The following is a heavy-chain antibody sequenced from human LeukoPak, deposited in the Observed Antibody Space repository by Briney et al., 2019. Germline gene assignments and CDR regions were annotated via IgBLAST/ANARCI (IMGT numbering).Heavy chain of an antibody. CDR1: DYTLIDYD. CDR2: ISPYNGNT. D-gene: IGHD2-2*01. Sequence: ASVKVSCKASDYTLIDYDISWVRQAPGQGLEWMGWISPYNGNTNYAQRLQGRVTMTTDTSTSTAYMELRSLTSDDTAVYYCAAGYCSSASCSEFDYWGQGTLVTVSS. CDR3: AAGYCSSASCSEFDY. J-gene: IGHJ4*02. V-gene: IGHV1-18*01.